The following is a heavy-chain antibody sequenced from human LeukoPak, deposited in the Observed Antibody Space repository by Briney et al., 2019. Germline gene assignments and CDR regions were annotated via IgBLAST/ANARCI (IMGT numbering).Heavy chain of an antibody. J-gene: IGHJ4*02. D-gene: IGHD3-22*01. CDR3: ATAPRDNSGYYYYYFDY. Sequence: GASVKVSCKVSGYSLTDLSIHWVRQAPGKGLEWMGGLDPEDDETIYAQKFKGRVTMTEDTSTDTAYMELSSLRSEDTAVYYCATAPRDNSGYYYYYFDYWGQGTLVTVSS. V-gene: IGHV1-24*01. CDR2: LDPEDDET. CDR1: GYSLTDLS.